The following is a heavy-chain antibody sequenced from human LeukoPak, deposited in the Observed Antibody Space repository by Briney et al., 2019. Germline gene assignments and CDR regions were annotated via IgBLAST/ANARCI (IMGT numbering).Heavy chain of an antibody. CDR3: ARGRSNYDILTGYYRRYGFDY. D-gene: IGHD3-9*01. Sequence: PSETLSLTCAVYGGSFSGYYWSWIRQPPGKGLEWIGEINHSGSTNYNPSLKSRVTISVDTSKNQFSLKLSSVTAADTAVYYCARGRSNYDILTGYYRRYGFDYWGQGTLVTVSS. J-gene: IGHJ4*02. CDR1: GGSFSGYY. V-gene: IGHV4-34*01. CDR2: INHSGST.